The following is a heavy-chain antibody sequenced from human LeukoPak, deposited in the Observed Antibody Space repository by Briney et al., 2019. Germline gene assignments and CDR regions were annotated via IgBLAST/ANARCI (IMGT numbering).Heavy chain of an antibody. CDR2: ISGSGGST. J-gene: IGHJ4*02. CDR3: ASASSGYYPY. CDR1: GFTFSSYA. V-gene: IGHV3-23*01. Sequence: GGSLRLSCAASGFTFSSYAMSWVRQAPGKGLEWVSAISGSGGSTYYADSVKGRFTISRDNAKNTLHLQMNSLSAEDTAVYYCASASSGYYPYWGQGTLVTVSS. D-gene: IGHD3-22*01.